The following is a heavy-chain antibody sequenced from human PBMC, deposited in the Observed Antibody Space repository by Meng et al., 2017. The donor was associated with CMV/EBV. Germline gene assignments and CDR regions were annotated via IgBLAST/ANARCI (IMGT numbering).Heavy chain of an antibody. Sequence: GSLRLSCTVSGGSISSYYWSWIRQPPGKGLEWIGYIYYSGSTNYNPSLKSRVTISVDTSKNQFSLKLSSVTAADTAVYYCARDGPVTMIVVGNWFDPWGQGTLVTVSS. CDR1: GGSISSYY. J-gene: IGHJ5*02. CDR3: ARDGPVTMIVVGNWFDP. CDR2: IYYSGST. V-gene: IGHV4-59*01. D-gene: IGHD3-22*01.